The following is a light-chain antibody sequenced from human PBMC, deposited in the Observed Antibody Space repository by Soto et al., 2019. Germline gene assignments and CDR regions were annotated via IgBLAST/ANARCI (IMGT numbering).Light chain of an antibody. J-gene: IGKJ4*01. CDR2: GAS. V-gene: IGKV3D-15*01. CDR3: QQYNNWPLT. CDR1: QSVTFS. Sequence: EKVMTQSPATLSVSPGERATLSCRASQSVTFSLAWYQQKPGQAPRLLIYGASTRAAGVPARFSGSGSGTKFTLPITSLQSEDCAIYYCQQYNNWPLTFGGGTRVEIK.